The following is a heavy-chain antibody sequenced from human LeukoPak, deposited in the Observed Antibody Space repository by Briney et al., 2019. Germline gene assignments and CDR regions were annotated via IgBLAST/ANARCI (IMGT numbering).Heavy chain of an antibody. CDR1: GGSISSYY. V-gene: IGHV4-59*12. J-gene: IGHJ3*02. D-gene: IGHD2-2*01. CDR2: IYHSGST. CDR3: ARGLVVPAAMDDAFDI. Sequence: PSETLSLTCTVAGGSISSYYWSWIRQPPGKGLEWIGYIYHSGSTYYNPSLKSRVTISVDRSKNQFSLKLSSVTAADTAVYYCARGLVVPAAMDDAFDIWGQGTMVTVSS.